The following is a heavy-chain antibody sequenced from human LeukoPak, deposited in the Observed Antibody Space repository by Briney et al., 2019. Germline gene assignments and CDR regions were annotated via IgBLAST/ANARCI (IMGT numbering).Heavy chain of an antibody. CDR2: MNPHSGGT. V-gene: IGHV1-2*02. CDR1: GYTFSGYH. J-gene: IGHJ3*02. CDR3: ARETGTNREDGLDI. Sequence: ASVKVSCKASGYTFSGYHLQWTRQAPGQGLEWMGWMNPHSGGTKFAQKFEGRVTMTMDTSISTVYMELRRLRYDDTAVYYCARETGTNREDGLDIWGRGTMVTVSS. D-gene: IGHD1-7*01.